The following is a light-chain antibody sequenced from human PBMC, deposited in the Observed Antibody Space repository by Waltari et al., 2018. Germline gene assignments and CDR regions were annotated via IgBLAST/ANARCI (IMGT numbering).Light chain of an antibody. CDR2: YDS. J-gene: IGLJ2*01. CDR3: QVWDSGSDHVL. V-gene: IGLV3-21*04. CDR1: NIRSKN. Sequence: SYVATQPPSVSVAPGQTATIPCGGTNIRSKNLHWDQQKPGQAPVLVISYDSDRPSGIPERISGSNSGNTATLTISRVEAGDEADYYCQVWDSGSDHVLFGGGTKLTVL.